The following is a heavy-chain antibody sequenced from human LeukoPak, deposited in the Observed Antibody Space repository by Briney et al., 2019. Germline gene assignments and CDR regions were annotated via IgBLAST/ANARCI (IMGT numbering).Heavy chain of an antibody. D-gene: IGHD3-22*01. V-gene: IGHV4-34*01. Sequence: SETLSLTCAVYGGSFSGYYWSWIRQPPGKGLEWIGEINHSGSTNYNPSLKSRVTISVDTSKNQFSLKLSSVTAADTAVYYCARDRGYYQDYWGQGTLVTVSS. J-gene: IGHJ4*02. CDR3: ARDRGYYQDY. CDR2: INHSGST. CDR1: GGSFSGYY.